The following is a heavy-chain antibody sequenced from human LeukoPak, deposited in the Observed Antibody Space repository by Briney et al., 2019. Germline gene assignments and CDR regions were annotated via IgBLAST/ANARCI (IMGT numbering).Heavy chain of an antibody. Sequence: GGSLRLSCAASGFTVSSNYMSWVRQAPGKGLEWVSVIYSGGSTYYADSVKGRFTISRDNAKNSLSLQMNSLRADDAAVYYCARASSKQLAGYLPDGFDIWGQGTMVTVSS. CDR2: IYSGGST. D-gene: IGHD3-9*01. CDR3: ARASSKQLAGYLPDGFDI. CDR1: GFTVSSNY. V-gene: IGHV3-66*01. J-gene: IGHJ3*02.